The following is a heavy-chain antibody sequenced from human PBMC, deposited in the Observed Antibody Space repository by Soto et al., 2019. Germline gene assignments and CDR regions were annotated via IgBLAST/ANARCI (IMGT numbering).Heavy chain of an antibody. D-gene: IGHD2-2*01. CDR3: AREGSGSSTSFDY. CDR1: GFNVSSTS. Sequence: VQLVESGGGLVQPGGSLRLSCAASGFNVSSTSMSWVRQAPGKGLEWVSVIYSGVGTHYAGSVKGRFTISRDTSKNTLYLQMNSLRVEDTAVYYCAREGSGSSTSFDYWGQGTLVTVSS. V-gene: IGHV3-66*01. J-gene: IGHJ4*02. CDR2: IYSGVGT.